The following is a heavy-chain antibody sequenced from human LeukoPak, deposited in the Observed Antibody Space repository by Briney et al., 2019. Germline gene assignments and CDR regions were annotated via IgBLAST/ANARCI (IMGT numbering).Heavy chain of an antibody. D-gene: IGHD3-22*01. CDR3: ARNESSGWGYFDY. V-gene: IGHV3-23*01. Sequence: GGSLRLSCAASGFTFRNYAMSWVRQAPGKGLEWVSVIGGSNGITFYVGSVKGRFTISRDNSKDTLYLQMNSLRAEDTAVYYCARNESSGWGYFDYWGQGTLVTVSS. J-gene: IGHJ4*02. CDR2: IGGSNGIT. CDR1: GFTFRNYA.